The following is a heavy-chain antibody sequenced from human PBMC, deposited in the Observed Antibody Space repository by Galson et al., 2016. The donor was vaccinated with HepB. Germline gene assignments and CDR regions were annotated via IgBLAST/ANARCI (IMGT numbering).Heavy chain of an antibody. D-gene: IGHD6-19*01. V-gene: IGHV4-59*01. CDR3: ARGGGFSSGWRF. J-gene: IGHJ4*02. Sequence: LSLTCSVFGGSINNYYWNWIRQPPGKGLEWIGYIFYSGNTKYNPSLKSRVTISVDTSKNQFSLNVNSVTDADTAVYYCARGGGFSSGWRFWGQGTLVTVSS. CDR1: GGSINNYY. CDR2: IFYSGNT.